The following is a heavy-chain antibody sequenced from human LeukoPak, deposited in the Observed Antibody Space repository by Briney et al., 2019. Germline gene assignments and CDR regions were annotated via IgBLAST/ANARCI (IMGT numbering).Heavy chain of an antibody. CDR2: ISSGGTNK. J-gene: IGHJ4*02. Sequence: PGRSLRLSCAASGFTFNTYAMHWVRQAPGKGLEWVAVISSGGTNKYYADSVKGRFTISRDNSKNTLYLQMSSLNVEGTAIYYCARDQGYCTSTSCYDIGCYFDYWGQGALVTVSP. D-gene: IGHD2-2*01. V-gene: IGHV3-30-3*01. CDR1: GFTFNTYA. CDR3: ARDQGYCTSTSCYDIGCYFDY.